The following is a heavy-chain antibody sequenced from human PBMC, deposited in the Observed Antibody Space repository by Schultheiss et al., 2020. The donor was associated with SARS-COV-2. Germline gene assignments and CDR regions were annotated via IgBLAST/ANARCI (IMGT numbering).Heavy chain of an antibody. CDR1: GFTFGDYA. CDR2: ISSSSSTI. V-gene: IGHV3-48*01. D-gene: IGHD2-15*01. CDR3: TQIATCSGGSCYI. J-gene: IGHJ4*02. Sequence: GGSLRLSCTASGFTFGDYAMSWVRQAPGKGLEWVSYISSSSSTIYYADSVKGRFTISRENAKNSLYLQMNSLGAGDTAVYYCTQIATCSGGSCYIWGQGTLVTVSS.